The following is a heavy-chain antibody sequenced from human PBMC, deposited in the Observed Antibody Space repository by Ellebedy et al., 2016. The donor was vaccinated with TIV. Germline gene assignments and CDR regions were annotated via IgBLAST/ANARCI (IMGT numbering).Heavy chain of an antibody. CDR3: ARDDDGPGNNLDY. V-gene: IGHV3-21*01. D-gene: IGHD1/OR15-1a*01. CDR1: GFTFNNYA. CDR2: ISSSSNYI. Sequence: GGSLRLXXAASGFTFNNYALSWVRQAPGKGLEWVSSISSSSNYIYYADSLKGRFTISRDNAKNSLYLQMNSLRAEDTAVYYCARDDDGPGNNLDYWGQGTLVTVSS. J-gene: IGHJ4*02.